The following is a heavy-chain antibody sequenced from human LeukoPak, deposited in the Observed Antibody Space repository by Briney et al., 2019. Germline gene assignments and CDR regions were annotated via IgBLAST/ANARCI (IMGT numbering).Heavy chain of an antibody. J-gene: IGHJ3*02. CDR3: AREKIGYSSGWPHDAFDI. Sequence: GGSLRLSCAASGFTFSSYSMTWVRQAPGKGLEWVSYISSSSSTIYYADSVKGRFTISRDNAKNSLYLQMNSLRAEDTAVYYCAREKIGYSSGWPHDAFDIWGQGTMVTVSS. CDR2: ISSSSSTI. CDR1: GFTFSSYS. D-gene: IGHD6-19*01. V-gene: IGHV3-48*04.